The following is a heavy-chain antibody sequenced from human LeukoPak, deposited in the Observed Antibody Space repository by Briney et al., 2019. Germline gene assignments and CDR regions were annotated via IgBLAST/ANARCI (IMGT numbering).Heavy chain of an antibody. CDR2: ISGSGGST. CDR1: GFTFSSYA. V-gene: IGHV3-23*01. Sequence: PGGSLRLSCAASGFTFSSYAMSWVRLAPGKGLEWVSAISGSGGSTYYADSVKGRFTISRNNSKSTLHLQMNSLRAEDTAVYYCAREYSSSSYYFDYWGQGTLVTVSS. J-gene: IGHJ4*02. D-gene: IGHD6-6*01. CDR3: AREYSSSSYYFDY.